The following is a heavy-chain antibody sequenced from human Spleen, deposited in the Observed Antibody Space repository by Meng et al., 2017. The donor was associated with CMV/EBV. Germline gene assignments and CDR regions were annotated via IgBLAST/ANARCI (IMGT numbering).Heavy chain of an antibody. CDR1: GYTFTGYY. J-gene: IGHJ5*02. CDR2: INPNSGGT. D-gene: IGHD3-9*01. V-gene: IGHV1-2*02. Sequence: ASVKVSCKASGYTFTGYYMHWVRQAPGQGLEWMGWINPNSGGTNYAQKFQGRVTMTRDTSISTAYMELSRLRSDDTAVYYCARDWGILTGTNCFDPWGQGTLVTVSS. CDR3: ARDWGILTGTNCFDP.